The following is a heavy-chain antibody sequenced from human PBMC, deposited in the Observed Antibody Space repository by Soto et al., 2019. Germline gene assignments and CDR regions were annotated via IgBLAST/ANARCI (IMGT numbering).Heavy chain of an antibody. V-gene: IGHV3-23*01. CDR3: AKALVPALTAKFGY. Sequence: GGSLRLSCAASGFIFNNYAMTWVRQAPGKGLEWVSTVTASGGGTFYANSVKGRFTISRDNSGNTLHLQMSSLRVEDTALYYCAKALVPALTAKFGYWGQGTLVTVSS. CDR1: GFIFNNYA. D-gene: IGHD5-18*01. J-gene: IGHJ4*02. CDR2: VTASGGGT.